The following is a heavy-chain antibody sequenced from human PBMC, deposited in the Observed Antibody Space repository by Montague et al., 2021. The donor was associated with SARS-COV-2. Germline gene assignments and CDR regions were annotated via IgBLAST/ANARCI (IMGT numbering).Heavy chain of an antibody. CDR3: ASSGWAAPTSPYYYGMDV. J-gene: IGHJ6*02. Sequence: SETLSLTCTVSGGSISSSSYYWGWIRQPPGKGLEWIGSIYYSGSTYYNPSLKSRVTISVDTSKNQFSLKLSSVTAADTAVYYCASSGWAAPTSPYYYGMDVWGQGTTVTVSS. V-gene: IGHV4-39*01. CDR1: GGSISSSSYY. D-gene: IGHD1-26*01. CDR2: IYYSGST.